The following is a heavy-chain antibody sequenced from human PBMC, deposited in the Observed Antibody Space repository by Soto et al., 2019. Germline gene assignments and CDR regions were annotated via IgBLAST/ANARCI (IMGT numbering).Heavy chain of an antibody. CDR3: AELGFVLMELYYFHQ. CDR1: GFTFSSYA. J-gene: IGHJ1*01. CDR2: ISGNSGKT. V-gene: IGHV3-23*01. Sequence: EVQLLESGGGLVQPGGSLRLSCTASGFTFSSYAMRWVRQAPGKELEWVSTISGNSGKTNYAESVKGRFSISRENSKNTVHLQLDSLSAEDTAVYFSAELGFVLMELYYFHQGGHGTLVTVSS. D-gene: IGHD2-8*01.